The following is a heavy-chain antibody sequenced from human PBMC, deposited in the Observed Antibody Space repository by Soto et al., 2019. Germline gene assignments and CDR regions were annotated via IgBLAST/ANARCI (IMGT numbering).Heavy chain of an antibody. V-gene: IGHV3-15*01. J-gene: IGHJ5*02. Sequence: EVQLVESGGGLVKPGGSLRLSCAASGFSFSNAWMSWVRQAPGKGLEWVGRIKSKTDGGTTDYAAPVKGRFTISRDDSKNTLYLQMNSRKTEDTAVYYCTTANRDYGDYVWGNWFDPWGQGTLVTVAS. D-gene: IGHD4-17*01. CDR1: GFSFSNAW. CDR3: TTANRDYGDYVWGNWFDP. CDR2: IKSKTDGGTT.